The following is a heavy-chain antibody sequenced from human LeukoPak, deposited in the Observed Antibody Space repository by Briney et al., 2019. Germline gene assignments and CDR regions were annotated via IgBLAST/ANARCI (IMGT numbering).Heavy chain of an antibody. Sequence: SGPTLVKPTQTLTLTCTFSGFSLSTRGVGVGWIRQPPGKALEWLSRIDWDDDKYYSTSLKTRLTISKDTSKNQVVLTMTNMDPVDTATYYCARIEGSGRHYGMDVWGQGTTVTVFS. D-gene: IGHD1-26*01. CDR1: GFSLSTRGVG. CDR2: IDWDDDK. CDR3: ARIEGSGRHYGMDV. J-gene: IGHJ6*02. V-gene: IGHV2-70*11.